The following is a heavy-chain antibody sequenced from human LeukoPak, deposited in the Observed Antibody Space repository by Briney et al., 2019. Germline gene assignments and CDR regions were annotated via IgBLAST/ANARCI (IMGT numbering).Heavy chain of an antibody. CDR1: GFTFSSYA. CDR3: VKDRRGSSGVGYFDY. J-gene: IGHJ4*02. CDR2: ISSNGGST. D-gene: IGHD6-6*01. V-gene: IGHV3-64D*06. Sequence: GGSLRLSCSASGFTFSSYAMHWVRQAPGKGLEYVSDISSNGGSTYYADSVKGRFTISRDNSKNTLYLQMSSLRAEDTAVYYCVKDRRGSSGVGYFDYWGQGTLVTVSS.